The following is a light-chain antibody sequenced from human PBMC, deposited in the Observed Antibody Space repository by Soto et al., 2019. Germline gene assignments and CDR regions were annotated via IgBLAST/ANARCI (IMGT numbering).Light chain of an antibody. CDR1: QSVSSSC. CDR2: GAS. CDR3: QQYGNSPSLT. V-gene: IGKV3-20*01. Sequence: EIVLTQSPGTLSLSPGERATLSCRASQSVSSSCLAWYQQKPGQAPRLLIYGASSSATGIPDRFSGSGSGTDCTLTISRLEPEDFAVYYCQQYGNSPSLTFGGGNNVEIK. J-gene: IGKJ4*01.